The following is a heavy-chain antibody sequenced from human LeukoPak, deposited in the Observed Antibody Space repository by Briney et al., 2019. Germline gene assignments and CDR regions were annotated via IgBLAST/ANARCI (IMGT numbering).Heavy chain of an antibody. CDR3: ARRAPGYCITTSCPDTYYYYYYMDV. CDR1: GFAFSSSW. J-gene: IGHJ6*03. D-gene: IGHD2-2*01. Sequence: GGSLRLSCAASGFAFSSSWMSWVRQAPGKGLEWVANIKQDGSRTYYVDSLKGRLTVSRDNAKNSVYMQMNNLRAEDTAVYYCARRAPGYCITTSCPDTYYYYYYMDVWGKGTTVT. CDR2: IKQDGSRT. V-gene: IGHV3-7*01.